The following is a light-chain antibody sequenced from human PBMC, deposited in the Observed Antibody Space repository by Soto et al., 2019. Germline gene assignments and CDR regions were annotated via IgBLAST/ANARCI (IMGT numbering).Light chain of an antibody. CDR3: QHYNNWPPRT. CDR2: CAS. V-gene: IGKV3-15*01. CDR1: QSVSRN. Sequence: EIVMTQSPATLSVSPGERATLSCRASQSVSRNLAWYQQKPGQTPRLLIYCASARATDIPARFSGSGSGTDFTLTISSLQPEDFAVYYCQHYNNWPPRTFGQGTKVEVK. J-gene: IGKJ1*01.